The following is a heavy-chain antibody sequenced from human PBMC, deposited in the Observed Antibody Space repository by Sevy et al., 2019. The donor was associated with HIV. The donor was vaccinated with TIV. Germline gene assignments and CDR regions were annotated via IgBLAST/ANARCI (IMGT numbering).Heavy chain of an antibody. J-gene: IGHJ5*02. CDR2: ISYDGSNK. V-gene: IGHV3-30-3*01. CDR1: GFTFSSYA. D-gene: IGHD1-1*01. Sequence: GGSLRLSCAASGFTFSSYAMHWVRQAPGKGLEWVAVISYDGSNKYYADSVKGRFTISRDNSKNTLYLQMNSLRAEDTAVYYCARDLTFTIGWIDPWGQGTLVTVSS. CDR3: ARDLTFTIGWIDP.